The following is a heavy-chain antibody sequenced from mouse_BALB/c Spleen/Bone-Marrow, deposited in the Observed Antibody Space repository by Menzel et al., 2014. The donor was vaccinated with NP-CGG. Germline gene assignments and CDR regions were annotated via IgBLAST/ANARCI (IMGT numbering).Heavy chain of an antibody. V-gene: IGHV4-1*02. J-gene: IGHJ2*01. D-gene: IGHD1-1*01. Sequence: AASGFDFSRYWMSWVRQAPGKGLEWIGEINPDSSTINYTPSLKDKFIISRDNAKNTLYLQMSKVRSEDTALYYCARLYYYGNFAYWGQGTTLTVSS. CDR2: INPDSSTI. CDR1: GFDFSRYW. CDR3: ARLYYYGNFAY.